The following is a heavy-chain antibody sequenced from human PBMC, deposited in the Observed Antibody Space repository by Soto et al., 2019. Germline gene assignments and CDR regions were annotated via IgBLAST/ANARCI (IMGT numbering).Heavy chain of an antibody. CDR1: GYTFTRSY. CDR2: INPSGGST. V-gene: IGHV1-46*01. CDR3: ARGITIFGVFIINWFDP. J-gene: IGHJ5*02. Sequence: ASVKVSCKASGYTFTRSYMHWVRQAPGQGLEWMGIINPSGGSTSYAQKFQGRVTMTRDTSTSTVYMELSSLRSEDTAVYYCARGITIFGVFIINWFDPWGQVTLVTFSS. D-gene: IGHD3-3*01.